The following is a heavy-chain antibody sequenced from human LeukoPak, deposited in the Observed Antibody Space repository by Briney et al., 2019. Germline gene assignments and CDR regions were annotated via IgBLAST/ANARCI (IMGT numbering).Heavy chain of an antibody. CDR2: INHSGST. Sequence: SETLSLTCAVYGGSFSDYYWSWIRQPPGKGLEWIGEINHSGSTNYNPSLKSRVTISVDTSKSQFSLKLSSVTAADTAVYYCARRREYCTSTSCSDVWFDPWGQGTLVTVSS. V-gene: IGHV4-34*01. CDR3: ARRREYCTSTSCSDVWFDP. D-gene: IGHD2-2*01. J-gene: IGHJ5*02. CDR1: GGSFSDYY.